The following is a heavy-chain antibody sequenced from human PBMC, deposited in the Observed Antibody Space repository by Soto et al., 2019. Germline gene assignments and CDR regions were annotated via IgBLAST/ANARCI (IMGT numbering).Heavy chain of an antibody. D-gene: IGHD2-2*01. CDR2: ISGYNGNT. J-gene: IGHJ4*02. V-gene: IGHV1-18*01. Sequence: ASVKVSCKGSGDTFTNYGISWVRQAPGQGLEWMGWISGYNGNTNYAQKFQGRVTMTADTSTSTAYMELRSLTSDDTAVYFCAREYCRSVFCYGVDYWGQGTLVTVSS. CDR1: GDTFTNYG. CDR3: AREYCRSVFCYGVDY.